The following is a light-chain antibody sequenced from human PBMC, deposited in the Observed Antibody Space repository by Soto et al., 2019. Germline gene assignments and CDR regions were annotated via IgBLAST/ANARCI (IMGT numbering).Light chain of an antibody. J-gene: IGKJ1*01. CDR3: QQDNSYSPA. CDR2: KAS. V-gene: IGKV1-5*03. CDR1: QSISSW. Sequence: DIQMTQSPSTLSASVGDRVTITCRASQSISSWLAWYQQKPGKAPKLLIYKASSLESGVPSRFSGSGSGTEFTLTISSLQPDDFATYYCQQDNSYSPAFGQGTKVEI.